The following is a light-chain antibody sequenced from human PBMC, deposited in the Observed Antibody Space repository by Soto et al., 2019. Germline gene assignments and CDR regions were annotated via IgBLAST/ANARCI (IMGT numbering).Light chain of an antibody. CDR1: SSNIGAGYD. V-gene: IGLV1-40*01. Sequence: LTQPPSVSGAPGQRVTISCTGSSSNIGAGYDVPWYQQLPGTAPKLLIYGNSNRPSGVPDRFSGSKSGTSASLAITGLQADDEADYYCQSYDSSLSGWVFGGGTQLTVL. CDR3: QSYDSSLSGWV. CDR2: GNS. J-gene: IGLJ3*02.